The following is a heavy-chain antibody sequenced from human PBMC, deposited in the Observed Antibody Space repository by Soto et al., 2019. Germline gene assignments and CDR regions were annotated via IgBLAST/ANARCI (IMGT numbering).Heavy chain of an antibody. V-gene: IGHV1-69*01. CDR2: TIPFLGLS. CDR1: GGTFNKLA. Sequence: QEQLVQSGAEVKKPGSSVKVSCEASGGTFNKLAISWVRQAPGQGLQWLGGTIPFLGLSKYAQKFQGRVTITADEFANTAYMQLSSLRSEDTAIYYCARGGTSYGDDVWEASYSNGLDVWGQGTTVTVSS. J-gene: IGHJ6*02. D-gene: IGHD3-16*01. CDR3: ARGGTSYGDDVWEASYSNGLDV.